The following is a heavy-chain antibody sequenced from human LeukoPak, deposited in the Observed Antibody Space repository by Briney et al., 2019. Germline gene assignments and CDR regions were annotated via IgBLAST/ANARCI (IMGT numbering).Heavy chain of an antibody. CDR2: IYYSGST. CDR3: ARDGRPPCSSGSGYFDL. CDR1: GGSISSYY. Sequence: KTSETLSLTCTVSGGSISSYYWSWIRQPPGKGLEWIGYIYYSGSTNYNPSLKSRVTISVDTSKNQFSLKLSSVTAADTAVYYCARDGRPPCSSGSGYFDLWGRGTLVTVSS. J-gene: IGHJ2*01. D-gene: IGHD6-19*01. V-gene: IGHV4-59*01.